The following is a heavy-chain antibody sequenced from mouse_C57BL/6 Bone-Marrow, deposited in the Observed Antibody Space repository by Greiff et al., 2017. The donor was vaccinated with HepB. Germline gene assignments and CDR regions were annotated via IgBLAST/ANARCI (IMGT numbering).Heavy chain of an antibody. J-gene: IGHJ2*01. CDR3: AGYCDISGFDD. CDR2: INPSSGYT. CDR1: GYTFTSYT. V-gene: IGHV1-4*01. D-gene: IGHD3-2*02. Sequence: QVQLQQSGAELARPGASVKMSCKASGYTFTSYTMHWVKQRPGQGLEWIGDINPSSGYTKYNQKFKDKATLTADKSSSTAYMQLSSLTSEDSAVYYCAGYCDISGFDDWGQGTTLTVSS.